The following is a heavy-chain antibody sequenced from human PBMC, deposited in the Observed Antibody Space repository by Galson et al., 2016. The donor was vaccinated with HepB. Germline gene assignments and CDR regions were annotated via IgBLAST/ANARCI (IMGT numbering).Heavy chain of an antibody. Sequence: ETLSLTCSVSGGSVRSFYWSWIRQPPGKGLEWIGDILYGGKTNYNPSLKSRLTMSLDTSKNQFSLNVTSVTAADTAVYYCAREGDYCTGGVRLGYWGQGTLVTVSS. CDR3: AREGDYCTGGVRLGY. J-gene: IGHJ4*02. D-gene: IGHD2-8*02. CDR1: GGSVRSFY. CDR2: ILYGGKT. V-gene: IGHV4-59*02.